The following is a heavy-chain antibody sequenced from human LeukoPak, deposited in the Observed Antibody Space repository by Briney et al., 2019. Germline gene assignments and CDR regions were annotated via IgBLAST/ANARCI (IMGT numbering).Heavy chain of an antibody. CDR2: ISYSGSA. J-gene: IGHJ4*02. Sequence: SQTLSLTCSVSGGSISSGGYYWSCIRQHPGMGLEWIGYISYSGSAYYIPSLKSRVTISVDTSKNRFSLKLNSVTAADTAVYYCARTFSSGWDYFDYWGQGTLVTVSS. CDR1: GGSISSGGYY. CDR3: ARTFSSGWDYFDY. V-gene: IGHV4-31*03. D-gene: IGHD6-19*01.